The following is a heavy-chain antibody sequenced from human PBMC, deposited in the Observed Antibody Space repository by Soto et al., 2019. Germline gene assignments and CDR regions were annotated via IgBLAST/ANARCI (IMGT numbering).Heavy chain of an antibody. D-gene: IGHD2-2*01. CDR2: INHTGGS. CDR3: AREVGYYSATRRNLYFDY. V-gene: IGHV4-34*01. J-gene: IGHJ4*02. Sequence: ETLSLTCAASGGSFSGYYWSWVRQTPGKGLEWIGDINHTGGSNYNPSLKSRVMISVDTAKTQFSLNVTSVTAADTAVYYCAREVGYYSATRRNLYFDYWGPGTLVTVSS. CDR1: GGSFSGYY.